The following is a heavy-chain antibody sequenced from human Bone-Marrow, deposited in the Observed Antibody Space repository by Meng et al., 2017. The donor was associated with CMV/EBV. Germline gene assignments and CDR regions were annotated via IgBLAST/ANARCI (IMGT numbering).Heavy chain of an antibody. CDR2: TYYRSKWYN. CDR3: ARGDYYDSSEGYDFDY. CDR1: GDSFSSNSAA. V-gene: IGHV6-1*01. J-gene: IGHJ4*02. Sequence: SQTLSLTCAISGDSFSSNSAAWNWIRQSPSRGLEWLGRTYYRSKWYNDYAVSVKSRITINPDTSKNQFSLQLNSLTPEDTAVYYCARGDYYDSSEGYDFDYWGQGTLVTVSS. D-gene: IGHD3-22*01.